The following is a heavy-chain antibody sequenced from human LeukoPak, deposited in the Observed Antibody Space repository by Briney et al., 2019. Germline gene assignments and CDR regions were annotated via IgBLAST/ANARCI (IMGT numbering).Heavy chain of an antibody. Sequence: SETLSLTCTVSGVSISSYYWSWIRKPPGKGLEWIGYIYYSGSTNYNPSLKSRVTISVDTSKNQFSLKLSSVTAADTAVYYCAREGVAPFLPDAFDIWGQGTMVTVSS. CDR2: IYYSGST. CDR1: GVSISSYY. J-gene: IGHJ3*02. D-gene: IGHD2/OR15-2a*01. CDR3: AREGVAPFLPDAFDI. V-gene: IGHV4-59*01.